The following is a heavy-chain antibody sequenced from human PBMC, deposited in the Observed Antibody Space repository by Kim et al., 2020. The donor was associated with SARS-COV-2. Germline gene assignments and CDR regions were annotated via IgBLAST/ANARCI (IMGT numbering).Heavy chain of an antibody. Sequence: GGSLRLSCAASEFTVSSNYMSWVRQAPGKGLEWVSVIYSGGSTHYADSVKGRFTISRDNSKNTLYLQMNSLSAEDTAVYYCATHRRTVIGANDYYYYGMDVWGHGTTVTVSS. CDR2: IYSGGST. V-gene: IGHV3-53*01. CDR3: ATHRRTVIGANDYYYYGMDV. J-gene: IGHJ6*02. CDR1: EFTVSSNY. D-gene: IGHD4-4*01.